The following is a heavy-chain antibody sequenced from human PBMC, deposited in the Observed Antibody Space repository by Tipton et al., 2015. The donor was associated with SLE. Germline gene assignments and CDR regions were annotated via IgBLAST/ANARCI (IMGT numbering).Heavy chain of an antibody. J-gene: IGHJ4*02. V-gene: IGHV4-34*01. CDR1: GGSFSGYH. CDR3: ARLDDSSGFDY. CDR2: INHSGST. D-gene: IGHD3-22*01. Sequence: TLSLTCAVYGGSFSGYHWNWIRQAPGKGLEWIGEINHSGSTKYKSSLKSRVTISVDTSKKQFSLKLSSVAAADTAVYYCARLDDSSGFDYWGQGTLITVSS.